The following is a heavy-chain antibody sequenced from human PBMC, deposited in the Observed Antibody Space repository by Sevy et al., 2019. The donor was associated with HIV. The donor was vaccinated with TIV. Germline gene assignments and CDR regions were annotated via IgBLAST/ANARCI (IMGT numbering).Heavy chain of an antibody. CDR3: SRVVSSYYFDY. CDR2: ISYDRSDK. J-gene: IGHJ4*02. Sequence: GGSLRLSCAASGFTFGSYGMHWVRQAPGKGLEWVAYISYDRSDKNYADSVKGRFTISIYNSKNTVFLQLNSLRPEDTAVYYFSRVVSSYYFDYWGQGTLVTVSS. V-gene: IGHV3-30*06. CDR1: GFTFGSYG. D-gene: IGHD6-6*01.